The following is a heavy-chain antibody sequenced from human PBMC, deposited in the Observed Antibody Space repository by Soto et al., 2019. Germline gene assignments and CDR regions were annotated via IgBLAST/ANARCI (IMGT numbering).Heavy chain of an antibody. D-gene: IGHD1-26*01. V-gene: IGHV1-69*02. CDR1: VGTFSSYI. CDR3: ARFPQTAIVGAVSFDY. J-gene: IGHJ4*02. CDR2: IIPILGIA. Sequence: QVQLVQSGAEVKKPGSSVKVSCKASVGTFSSYIISWVRQDPGQGLEWMGRIIPILGIANYAQKFQGRVTITADKFTSTAYMELSSVRSEVTAVYYCARFPQTAIVGAVSFDYWGQGALVTVSS.